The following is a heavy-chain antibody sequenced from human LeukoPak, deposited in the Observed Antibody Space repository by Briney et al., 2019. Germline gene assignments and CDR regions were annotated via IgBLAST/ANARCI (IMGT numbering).Heavy chain of an antibody. CDR3: ARDKLANNWFDP. Sequence: PSGTLSLTCTVSGGSISSYYWSWIRQPPGKGLEWIGYIYYSGSTNYNPSLKSRVTISVDTSKNQFSLKLSSVTAADTAVYYCARDKLANNWFDPWGQGTLVTVSS. CDR1: GGSISSYY. V-gene: IGHV4-59*01. D-gene: IGHD3-10*01. CDR2: IYYSGST. J-gene: IGHJ5*02.